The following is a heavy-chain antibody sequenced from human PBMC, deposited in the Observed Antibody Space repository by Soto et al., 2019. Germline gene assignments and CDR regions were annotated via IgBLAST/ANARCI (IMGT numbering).Heavy chain of an antibody. D-gene: IGHD3-16*02. J-gene: IGHJ4*02. V-gene: IGHV4-34*01. Sequence: QVQLQQWGAGLLKPSETLSLTCAVYGGSFSGYYWSWIRQPPGKGLEWTGEINHSGSTNYNPSLKSRVTISVDTSKNQFSLKLSSVTAADTAVYYCASGAGWGSYRYPYSFDYWGQGTLVTVSS. CDR2: INHSGST. CDR3: ASGAGWGSYRYPYSFDY. CDR1: GGSFSGYY.